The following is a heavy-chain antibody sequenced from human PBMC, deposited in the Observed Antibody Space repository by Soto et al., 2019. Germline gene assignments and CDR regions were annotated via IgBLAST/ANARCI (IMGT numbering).Heavy chain of an antibody. V-gene: IGHV1-69*18. D-gene: IGHD3-10*01. Sequence: QVQLAQSGAELKKPGSSVKVSCKASGDTFSGYPINWVRQAPGEGLEWMGRIIPVFGTTNDAQRFEGRVTFTADESTNTAYMELRGPLSEDTAVYYCARDGGFGELKYWGPGTLVTVSS. J-gene: IGHJ4*02. CDR1: GDTFSGYP. CDR3: ARDGGFGELKY. CDR2: IIPVFGTT.